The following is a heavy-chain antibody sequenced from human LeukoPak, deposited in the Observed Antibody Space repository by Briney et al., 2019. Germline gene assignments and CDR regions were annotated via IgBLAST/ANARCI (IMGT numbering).Heavy chain of an antibody. CDR1: GYTFTGSY. V-gene: IGHV1-2*02. J-gene: IGHJ4*02. CDR2: INPNSGGT. Sequence: ASVKVSCKASGYTFTGSYMHWVRQAPGQGLEWMGWINPNSGGTNYAQKFQDRVTMTRDTSISTAYMELSRLRSDDTAMYYCARENYGTTPDYWGQGTLVTVSS. D-gene: IGHD1-7*01. CDR3: ARENYGTTPDY.